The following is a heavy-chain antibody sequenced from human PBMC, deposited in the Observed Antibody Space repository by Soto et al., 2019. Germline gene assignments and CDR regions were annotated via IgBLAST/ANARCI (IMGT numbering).Heavy chain of an antibody. CDR3: AKLPQQAKLRYFDWLSPTPDY. Sequence: EVQLLESGGGLVQPGGSLRLSCAASGFTFSSYAMSWVRQAPGKGLEWVSAISGSGGSTYYADSVKGRFTISRDNAKNTLYLQMNSLRAEDTAVYYCAKLPQQAKLRYFDWLSPTPDYWGQGTLVTVSS. CDR1: GFTFSSYA. V-gene: IGHV3-23*01. J-gene: IGHJ4*02. D-gene: IGHD3-9*01. CDR2: ISGSGGST.